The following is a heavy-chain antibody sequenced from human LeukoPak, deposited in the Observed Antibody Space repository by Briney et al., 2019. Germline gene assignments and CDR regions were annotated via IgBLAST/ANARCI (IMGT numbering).Heavy chain of an antibody. D-gene: IGHD4-11*01. V-gene: IGHV3-30*02. CDR1: GFTFSSYG. CDR2: IRYDGSNK. CDR3: AKAAVTTFLYYYYYMDV. Sequence: PGGSLRLSCAASGFTFSSYGMHWVRQAPGKGLEGVAFIRYDGSNKYYADSVKGRFTISRDNSKNTLYLQMNSLRAEDTAVYYCAKAAVTTFLYYYYYMDVWGKGTTVTVSS. J-gene: IGHJ6*03.